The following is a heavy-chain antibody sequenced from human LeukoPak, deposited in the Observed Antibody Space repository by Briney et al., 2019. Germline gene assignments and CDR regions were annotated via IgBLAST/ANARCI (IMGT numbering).Heavy chain of an antibody. D-gene: IGHD5-18*01. V-gene: IGHV1-69*05. Sequence: SVKVSCKASGGTFSSYAISWVRQAPGQGLEWMGRIIPIFGTANYAQKFQGRVTITTDESTSTAYMELSSLRSDDTAVYYCARGEYSYGSTNWYFDLWGRGTLVTVSS. CDR1: GGTFSSYA. CDR2: IIPIFGTA. J-gene: IGHJ2*01. CDR3: ARGEYSYGSTNWYFDL.